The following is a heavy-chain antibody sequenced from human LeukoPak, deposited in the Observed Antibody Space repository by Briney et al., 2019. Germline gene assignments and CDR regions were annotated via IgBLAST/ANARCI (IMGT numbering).Heavy chain of an antibody. Sequence: GGSLRLSCAASGFTFDDYAMHWVRQAPGKGLEWVSGISWNSGSIGYADPVKGRFTISRDNAKNSLYLQMNSLRAEDTALYYCAKDPGYAFDYWGQGTLVTVSS. CDR2: ISWNSGSI. CDR1: GFTFDDYA. D-gene: IGHD2-8*01. J-gene: IGHJ4*02. CDR3: AKDPGYAFDY. V-gene: IGHV3-9*01.